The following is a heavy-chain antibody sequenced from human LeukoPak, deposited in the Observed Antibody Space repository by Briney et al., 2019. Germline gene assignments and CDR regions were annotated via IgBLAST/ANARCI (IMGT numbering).Heavy chain of an antibody. CDR2: ISAYNGNT. J-gene: IGHJ6*03. Sequence: ASVKVSCKASGYTFTSYGISWVRQAPRQGLEWMGWISAYNGNTNYAQKLQGRVTMTTDTSTSTAYMELRSLRSDDTAVYYCARDPLEHWLALDYYMDVWGKGTTVTVSS. V-gene: IGHV1-18*01. D-gene: IGHD6-19*01. CDR3: ARDPLEHWLALDYYMDV. CDR1: GYTFTSYG.